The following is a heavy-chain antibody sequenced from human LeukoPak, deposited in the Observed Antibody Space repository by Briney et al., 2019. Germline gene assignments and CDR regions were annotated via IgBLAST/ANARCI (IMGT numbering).Heavy chain of an antibody. V-gene: IGHV5-51*01. Sequence: GESLKISCKGSGYSFTSYWIGWVRQMPGKGLEWMGIIYPGDSDTRYSPSFQGQVTISADKSISTAYLQWSSLKASDTAMYYCARVSPSRSSGYQLDYWGQGTLVTVSS. D-gene: IGHD3-22*01. J-gene: IGHJ4*02. CDR2: IYPGDSDT. CDR3: ARVSPSRSSGYQLDY. CDR1: GYSFTSYW.